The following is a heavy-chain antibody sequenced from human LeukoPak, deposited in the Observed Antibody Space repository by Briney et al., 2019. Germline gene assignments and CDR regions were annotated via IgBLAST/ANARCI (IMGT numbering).Heavy chain of an antibody. CDR3: AKNYYGSGTDDAFDI. CDR1: GFTFSSHG. CDR2: ISYDGSNE. D-gene: IGHD3-10*01. Sequence: GGSLRLSCAASGFTFSSHGMHWVRQAPGKGLEWVAVISYDGSNEYYADSVKGRFTISRDNFKNTLYLQINSLRAEDTAVYYCAKNYYGSGTDDAFDIWGQGTMVAVSS. J-gene: IGHJ3*02. V-gene: IGHV3-30*18.